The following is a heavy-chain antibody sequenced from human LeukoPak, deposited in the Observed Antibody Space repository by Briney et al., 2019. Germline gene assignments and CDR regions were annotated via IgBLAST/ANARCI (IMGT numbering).Heavy chain of an antibody. CDR3: ARETVAGSGMAFDI. CDR1: GGSISSYY. V-gene: IGHV4-4*07. J-gene: IGHJ3*02. Sequence: PSETLSLTCTVSGGSISSYYWSWIRQTAGKGLEWIGRIYTSGTTNYNPSLKSRVTISLDTSKNQISLRLSSVTAADTAVYYCARETVAGSGMAFDIWGQGTVVTVS. CDR2: IYTSGTT. D-gene: IGHD6-19*01.